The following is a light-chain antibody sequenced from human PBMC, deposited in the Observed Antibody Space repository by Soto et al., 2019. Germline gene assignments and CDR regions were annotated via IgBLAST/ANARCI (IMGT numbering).Light chain of an antibody. CDR2: GAS. CDR3: QQYGSTWWT. Sequence: IVMTQSPATLSVSPGERATLSCRASQSISSKLAWYQQKPGQAPRLLIYGASIRATGIPDRFSGSGSGTDFTLTISGLEPEDFAVYYCQQYGSTWWTFGQGTKVDIK. V-gene: IGKV3D-15*01. CDR1: QSISSK. J-gene: IGKJ1*01.